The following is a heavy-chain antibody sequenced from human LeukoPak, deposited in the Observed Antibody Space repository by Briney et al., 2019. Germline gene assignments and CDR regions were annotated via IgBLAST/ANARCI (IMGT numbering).Heavy chain of an antibody. Sequence: GGSLRLSCTASGFTFGDYAMSWFRQAPGKGLEWVGFIRSKAYGGTTEYAASVKGRFTISRDDSKSIAYLQMNSLKTEDTAVYYCTPSAAAEDYYYYGMDVWGQGTTVSVSS. CDR2: IRSKAYGGTT. CDR1: GFTFGDYA. V-gene: IGHV3-49*03. J-gene: IGHJ6*02. D-gene: IGHD6-13*01. CDR3: TPSAAAEDYYYYGMDV.